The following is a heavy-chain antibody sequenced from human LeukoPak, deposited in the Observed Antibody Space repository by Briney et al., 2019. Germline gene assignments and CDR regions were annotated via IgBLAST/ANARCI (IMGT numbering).Heavy chain of an antibody. CDR2: IYYSGST. J-gene: IGHJ5*02. Sequence: PSETLSLTCTVSGGSISSGGYYWSWIRQHPGKGLEWIGYIYYSGSTYYNPSLKSRVTISVDTSKNQFSLKLSSVTAADTAVYYCARVEYCSSTSCYGPNWFDPWGQGTLVTVSS. CDR3: ARVEYCSSTSCYGPNWFDP. D-gene: IGHD2-2*01. V-gene: IGHV4-31*03. CDR1: GGSISSGGYY.